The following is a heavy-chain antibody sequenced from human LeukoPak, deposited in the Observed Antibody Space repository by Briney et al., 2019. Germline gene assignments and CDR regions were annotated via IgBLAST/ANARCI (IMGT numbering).Heavy chain of an antibody. V-gene: IGHV1-69*06. CDR3: ARSLWTTSNYFDY. Sequence: ASVKVSCKASGGTFSSYAISWVRQAPGQGLEWMGGIIPIFGTANYAQKFQGRVTITAGKSTSTAYMELSSLRSEDTAVYYCARSLWTTSNYFDYWGQGTLVTVSS. CDR1: GGTFSSYA. D-gene: IGHD3/OR15-3a*01. CDR2: IIPIFGTA. J-gene: IGHJ4*02.